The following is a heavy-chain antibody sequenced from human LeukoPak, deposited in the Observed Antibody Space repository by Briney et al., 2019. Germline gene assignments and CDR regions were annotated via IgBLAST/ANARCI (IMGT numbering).Heavy chain of an antibody. CDR2: ISSSSSYI. Sequence: GGSLRLSCAASGFTFSSYSMNWVRQAPGKGLEWVSSISSSSSYIYYADSVKGRFTISRDNAKNSLYLQMNSLRAEDTAVHYCASDVLGGYFDWGQGTLVTVSS. CDR1: GFTFSSYS. V-gene: IGHV3-21*01. D-gene: IGHD3-9*01. J-gene: IGHJ4*02. CDR3: ASDVLGGYFD.